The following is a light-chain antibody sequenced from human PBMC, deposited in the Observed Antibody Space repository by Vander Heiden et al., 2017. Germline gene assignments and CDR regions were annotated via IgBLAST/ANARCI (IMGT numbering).Light chain of an antibody. CDR1: KLGDKY. J-gene: IGLJ2*01. CDR3: QACDSTSVV. CDR2: KDS. Sequence: SYQPTQPPSVSVSPRQTASLACAGDKLGDKYACWYTQKPRQPPVMAIYKDSKRPSGIPQRFSRSHSGNPAPPTLSGSQAKNEAHYYSQACDSTSVVFGGGTKLTGL. V-gene: IGLV3-1*01.